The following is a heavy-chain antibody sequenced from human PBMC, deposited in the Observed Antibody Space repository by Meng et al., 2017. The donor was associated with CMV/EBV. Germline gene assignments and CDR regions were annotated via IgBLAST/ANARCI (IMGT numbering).Heavy chain of an antibody. CDR1: GFTFSSYA. D-gene: IGHD2-8*01. CDR3: ANGNGHLGV. CDR2: IYSGGSST. V-gene: IGHV3-23*03. J-gene: IGHJ4*02. Sequence: GGSLRLSCAASGFTFSSYAMSWVRQAPGKGLEWVSVIYSGGSSTYYADSVKGRFTISRDNSKNTLYLQMNSLRAEDTAVYYCANGNGHLGVWGQGTLVTVSS.